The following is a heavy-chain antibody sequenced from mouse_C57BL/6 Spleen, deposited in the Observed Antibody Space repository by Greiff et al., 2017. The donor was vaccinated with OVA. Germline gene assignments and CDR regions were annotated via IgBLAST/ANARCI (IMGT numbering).Heavy chain of an antibody. CDR3: ARYYGSSLWYFDV. V-gene: IGHV1-82*01. J-gene: IGHJ1*03. Sequence: QVQLQQSGPELVKPGASVKISCKASGYAFSSSWMNWVKQRPGQGLEWIGRIYPGDGDTNYNGKFKGKATLTADKSSSTAYMQLSSLTSEDSAVYFCARYYGSSLWYFDVWGTGTTVTVSS. CDR1: GYAFSSSW. CDR2: IYPGDGDT. D-gene: IGHD1-1*01.